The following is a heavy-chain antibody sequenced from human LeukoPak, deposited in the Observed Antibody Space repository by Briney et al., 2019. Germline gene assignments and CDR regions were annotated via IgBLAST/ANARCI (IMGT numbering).Heavy chain of an antibody. D-gene: IGHD2-2*01. V-gene: IGHV4-39*01. CDR1: GGSISSSSYY. CDR2: IYYSGST. J-gene: IGHJ6*02. CDR3: ARPSYCSSTSCYWRVYYYGRDV. Sequence: SETLSLTCTVSGGSISSSSYYWGWIRQPPGRGLEWIGSIYYSGSTYYNPSLKSRVTISVDTSKNQFSLKLSSVTAADTAVYYCARPSYCSSTSCYWRVYYYGRDVWAKGPRSPSP.